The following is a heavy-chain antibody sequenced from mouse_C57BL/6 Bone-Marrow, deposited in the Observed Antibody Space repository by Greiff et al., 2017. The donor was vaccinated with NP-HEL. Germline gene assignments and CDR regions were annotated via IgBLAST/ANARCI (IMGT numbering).Heavy chain of an antibody. CDR2: INPRSGNT. Sequence: QVQLQQSGAELARPGASVPLSFPASGYTFTSYGISWVKQRTGQGLEWIGEINPRSGNTYYNDKFKGKATLTADKSSSTAYMELRSLTSEDSAVYFCARSGPYDYDGDYWGQGTTLTVSS. CDR3: ARSGPYDYDGDY. CDR1: GYTFTSYG. J-gene: IGHJ2*01. V-gene: IGHV1-81*01. D-gene: IGHD2-4*01.